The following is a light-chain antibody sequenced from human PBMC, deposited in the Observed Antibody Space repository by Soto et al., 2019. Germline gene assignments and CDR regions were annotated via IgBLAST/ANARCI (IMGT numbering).Light chain of an antibody. CDR3: QQYGSSRT. CDR2: GAS. V-gene: IGKV3-20*01. Sequence: EIVMTQSPATLSVSPGKRATLSCRASQSVSSSYLAWYQQKPGQAPRLLIYGASSRATGIPDRFSGSGSGTDFTLTISRLEPEDFAVYYCQQYGSSRTFGQGTKVDI. CDR1: QSVSSSY. J-gene: IGKJ1*01.